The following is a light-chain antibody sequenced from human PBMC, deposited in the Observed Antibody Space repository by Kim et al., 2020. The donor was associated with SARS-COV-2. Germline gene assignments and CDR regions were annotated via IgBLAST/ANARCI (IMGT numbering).Light chain of an antibody. V-gene: IGKV1-33*01. J-gene: IGKJ2*01. CDR3: QQYDIPPYT. Sequence: SASVGDRVTITCQASQDIRNYLNWYQQKAGKAPKLLIYDASNLETGVPSRLSGSGSGTDFTFTISSLQPEDIATYYCQQYDIPPYTFGQGTKLEI. CDR2: DAS. CDR1: QDIRNY.